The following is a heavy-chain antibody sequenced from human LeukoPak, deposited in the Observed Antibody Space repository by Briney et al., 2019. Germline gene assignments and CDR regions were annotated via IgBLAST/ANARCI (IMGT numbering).Heavy chain of an antibody. CDR2: IWYDGSNK. Sequence: GGSQRLSCAASGFTFSNYGMHWVRQAPGKGLEWVAVIWYDGSNKYYADSVGRFTISRDNSKNTLYLQMNSLKAEDTAVYYCARGRGRSGWYVALDYWGQGSPVTVYS. D-gene: IGHD2-15*01. J-gene: IGHJ4*02. V-gene: IGHV3-33*01. CDR1: GFTFSNYG. CDR3: ARGRGRSGWYVALDY.